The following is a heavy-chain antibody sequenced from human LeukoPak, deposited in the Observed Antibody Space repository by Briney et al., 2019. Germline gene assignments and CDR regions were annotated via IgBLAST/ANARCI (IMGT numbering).Heavy chain of an antibody. CDR3: ARYDVWGSYRAFDY. V-gene: IGHV4-38-2*02. CDR1: NYSISTDYY. D-gene: IGHD3-16*02. J-gene: IGHJ4*02. CDR2: MYHSGST. Sequence: SETLSLTCTVSNYSISTDYYWGWIRPPPGKGLEWIGTMYHSGSTYYNPSLKSRVTISVDTSKNQFSLKLSSVTAADTAVYYCARYDVWGSYRAFDYWGQGTLVTVSS.